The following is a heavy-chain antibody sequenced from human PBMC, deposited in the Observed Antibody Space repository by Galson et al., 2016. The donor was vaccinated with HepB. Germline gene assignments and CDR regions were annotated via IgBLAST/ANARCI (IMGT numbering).Heavy chain of an antibody. J-gene: IGHJ4*02. V-gene: IGHV1-69*13. CDR1: GGIFNNYA. CDR2: ILPVFGTA. Sequence: SVKVSCKASGGIFNNYAFSWVRQAPGQGLEWMGGILPVFGTADYAPGFQATLTITAVGSTSTVYMELSSLRSEDTAMYYCASGGVYSYSDSWGQGTLVTASS. D-gene: IGHD2-21*02. CDR3: ASGGVYSYSDS.